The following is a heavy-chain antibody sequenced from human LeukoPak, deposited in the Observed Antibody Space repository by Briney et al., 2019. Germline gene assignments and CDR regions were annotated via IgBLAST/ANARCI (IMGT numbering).Heavy chain of an antibody. CDR2: ISSSSSYI. D-gene: IGHD6-19*01. J-gene: IGHJ4*02. V-gene: IGHV3-21*01. CDR1: GFSFSNHY. CDR3: ARDKYNSGGDGDFDY. Sequence: SGGSLRLSCAASGFSFSNHYINWVRQAPGKGLEWVSCISSSSSYIYYADSLKGRFTVSRDNAKNSLYLQMNSLRAEDTAVYYCARDKYNSGGDGDFDYWGQGTLVTVSS.